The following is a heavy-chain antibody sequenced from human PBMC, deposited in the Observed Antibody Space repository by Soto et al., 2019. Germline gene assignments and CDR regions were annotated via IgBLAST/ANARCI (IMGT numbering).Heavy chain of an antibody. V-gene: IGHV3-21*01. Sequence: PGGSLRLSCASSGFTFSSYSMNWVRQAPGKGLEWVSSISSSSSYIYYADSVKGRFTISRDNAKNSLYLQMNSLGDEHTAVHYCAREGALMVYATHHYYYGMDVWGQGTTGTVCS. CDR3: AREGALMVYATHHYYYGMDV. J-gene: IGHJ6*02. CDR1: GFTFSSYS. D-gene: IGHD2-8*01. CDR2: ISSSSSYI.